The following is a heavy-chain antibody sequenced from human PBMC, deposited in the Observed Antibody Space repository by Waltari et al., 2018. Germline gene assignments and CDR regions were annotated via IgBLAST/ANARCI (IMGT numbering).Heavy chain of an antibody. J-gene: IGHJ4*02. V-gene: IGHV4-39*07. D-gene: IGHD2-21*02. CDR3: ARSLWGVVTAIPDY. Sequence: QLQLQESGPGLVKPSETLSLTCTVSGGSISSSSYYWGWTRQPPGKGLEWIGSIYYSGSTYYNPSLKSRVTISVDTSKNQFSLKLSSVTAADTAVYYCARSLWGVVTAIPDYWGQGTLVTVSS. CDR1: GGSISSSSYY. CDR2: IYYSGST.